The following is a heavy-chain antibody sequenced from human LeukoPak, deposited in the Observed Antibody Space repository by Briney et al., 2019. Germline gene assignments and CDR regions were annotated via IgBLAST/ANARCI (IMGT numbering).Heavy chain of an antibody. J-gene: IGHJ4*02. V-gene: IGHV1-2*02. Sequence: ASVKVSCKASGYTFTGYYMHWVRQAPGQGLEWMGWINPNSGGTNYAQKFQGRVTMTRDTSISTAYMELSRLRSDGTAVYYCARDTNRYCGGDCYPHDYWGQGTLVTVSS. CDR2: INPNSGGT. CDR1: GYTFTGYY. D-gene: IGHD2-21*02. CDR3: ARDTNRYCGGDCYPHDY.